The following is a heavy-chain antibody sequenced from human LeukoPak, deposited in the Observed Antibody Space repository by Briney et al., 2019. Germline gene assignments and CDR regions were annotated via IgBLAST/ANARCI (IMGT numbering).Heavy chain of an antibody. CDR1: GFTDSSKY. CDR3: ARLQSGIFDY. V-gene: IGHV3-53*01. CDR2: IYSGGST. D-gene: IGHD1-26*01. J-gene: IGHJ4*02. Sequence: GGSLRLSCAASGFTDSSKYMSWLRHAPGKCLEWVSVIYSGGSTYYADSVKGRFTISRDNSKNTLYLQMNSLRAEDTAVYYCARLQSGIFDYWGQGTLVTVSS.